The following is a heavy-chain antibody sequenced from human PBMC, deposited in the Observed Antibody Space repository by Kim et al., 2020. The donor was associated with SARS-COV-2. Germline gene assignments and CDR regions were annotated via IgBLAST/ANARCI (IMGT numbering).Heavy chain of an antibody. CDR1: GFSFSRQW. D-gene: IGHD3-16*01. CDR2: ITPDGSVK. Sequence: LSLTCAASGFSFSRQWMCWVRRAPGKGLEWVATITPDGSVKFYVDSLKGRFTISRDNAKDSVFLQMNSLTVGDTAVYYCARGALDLWGQGTLVTVSS. CDR3: ARGALDL. J-gene: IGHJ5*02. V-gene: IGHV3-7*01.